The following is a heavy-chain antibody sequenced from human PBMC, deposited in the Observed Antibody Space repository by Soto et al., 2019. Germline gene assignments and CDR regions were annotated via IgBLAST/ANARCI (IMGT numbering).Heavy chain of an antibody. CDR1: GGSISRGDYY. D-gene: IGHD3-22*01. V-gene: IGHV4-30-4*01. CDR2: IYYSGST. Sequence: SETLSLTCTVSGGSISRGDYYWSWIRQPPGKGLEWIGYIYYSGSTYYNPSLKSRVTISVDTSKNQFSLKLSSVTAADTAVYYCARAPYYYDSSGPHGAFDIWGQGTMVTVSS. J-gene: IGHJ3*02. CDR3: ARAPYYYDSSGPHGAFDI.